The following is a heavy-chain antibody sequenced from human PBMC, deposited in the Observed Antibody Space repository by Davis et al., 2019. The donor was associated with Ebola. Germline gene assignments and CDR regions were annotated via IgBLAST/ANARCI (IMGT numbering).Heavy chain of an antibody. D-gene: IGHD3-10*01. V-gene: IGHV3-33*01. CDR3: ARNVLLNWFDP. J-gene: IGHJ5*02. CDR1: GFTFSSYG. Sequence: GESLKISCAASGFTFSSYGMHWVRQAPGKGLEWVAVIWYDGSNKYYADSVKGRFTISRDNAKNSLYLQMNSLRDEDTAVYYCARNVLLNWFDPWGQGTLVTVSS. CDR2: IWYDGSNK.